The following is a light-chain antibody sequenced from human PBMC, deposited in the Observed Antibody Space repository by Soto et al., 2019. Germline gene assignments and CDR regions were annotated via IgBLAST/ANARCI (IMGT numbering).Light chain of an antibody. V-gene: IGKV3D-20*02. CDR3: QQRDIWPWT. CDR1: QSVSSNH. J-gene: IGKJ1*01. CDR2: GGS. Sequence: DIVLTQSPGTLSLSPGERATLSCRASQSVSSNHLAWYQQKPGQAPRLLIYGGSSRATGIPARFSGSGSGTDFTLTISSLEPEDFAVYYCQQRDIWPWTFGQGTKVDIK.